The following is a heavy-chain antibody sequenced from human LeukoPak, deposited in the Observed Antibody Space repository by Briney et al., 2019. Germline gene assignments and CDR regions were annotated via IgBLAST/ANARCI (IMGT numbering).Heavy chain of an antibody. CDR3: ARDLGITCISTSCPPDY. Sequence: SETLSLTCTVSGGSISSSSYYWGWIRQPPGKGLEWIGSIYYSGSTYYNPSLKSRVTISVDTSKNQFSLKLSSVTAADTAVYYCARDLGITCISTSCPPDYWGQGTLVTVSS. CDR2: IYYSGST. V-gene: IGHV4-39*07. D-gene: IGHD2-2*01. CDR1: GGSISSSSYY. J-gene: IGHJ4*02.